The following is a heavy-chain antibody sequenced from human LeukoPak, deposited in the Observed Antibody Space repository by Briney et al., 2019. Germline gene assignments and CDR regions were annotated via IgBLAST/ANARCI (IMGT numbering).Heavy chain of an antibody. CDR2: IKQDGSEK. CDR3: ARGGGLDV. V-gene: IGHV3-7*03. J-gene: IGHJ6*02. CDR1: GFIFKDYW. D-gene: IGHD3-16*01. Sequence: PGGSLRLSCAASGFIFKDYWMIWVRQAPGKGLEWVANIKQDGSEKYYVDSVKGRFTISRDNAKNSLYLQMNTLRAEDTAMYYCARGGGLDVWGQGATVTVSS.